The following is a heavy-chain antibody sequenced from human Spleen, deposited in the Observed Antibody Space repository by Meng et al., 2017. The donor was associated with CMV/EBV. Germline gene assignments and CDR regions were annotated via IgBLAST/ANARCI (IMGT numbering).Heavy chain of an antibody. CDR2: ISSSSSYL. CDR1: GFSLSSYA. D-gene: IGHD2-2*01. CDR3: ARDPSRDYYFDL. V-gene: IGHV3-21*01. J-gene: IGHJ4*02. Sequence: GGSLRLSCAASGFSLSSYAIHWVRQAPGKGLEWVSSISSSSSYLYYADSLQGRFTISRDNAKNSLYLQMNSLRAEDTAVYYCARDPSRDYYFDLWGQGTLVTVSS.